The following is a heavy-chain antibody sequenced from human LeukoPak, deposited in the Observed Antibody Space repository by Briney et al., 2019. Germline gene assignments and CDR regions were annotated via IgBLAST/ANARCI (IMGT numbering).Heavy chain of an antibody. CDR2: IKSKADGGTT. V-gene: IGHV3-15*01. CDR3: TADWPGDSYPIDF. Sequence: GGSLRLSCAASGFTFTRAWISWVRQAPGKGLEWVGRIKSKADGGTTHYAAPVKDRFIISRDDSRDTHYLQMNSLKTEDTAVYYCTADWPGDSYPIDFWGQGTLVTVSS. CDR1: GFTFTRAW. J-gene: IGHJ4*02. D-gene: IGHD2-21*02.